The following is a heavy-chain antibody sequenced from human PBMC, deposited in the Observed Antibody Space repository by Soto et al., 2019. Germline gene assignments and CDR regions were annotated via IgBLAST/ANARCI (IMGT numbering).Heavy chain of an antibody. CDR3: ARGGDIVVVAADYGMDG. V-gene: IGHV1-3*01. CDR2: INPGNGNT. D-gene: IGHD2-15*01. J-gene: IGHJ6*02. CDR1: GYTFTNYA. Sequence: ASVKVSCKASGYTFTNYALHWVRQAPGQRLEWMGWINPGNGNTKSSQKFQGRVTITRDTSASTAYMELSSLRSEDTAVYYCARGGDIVVVAADYGMDGWGQGTTVTVSS.